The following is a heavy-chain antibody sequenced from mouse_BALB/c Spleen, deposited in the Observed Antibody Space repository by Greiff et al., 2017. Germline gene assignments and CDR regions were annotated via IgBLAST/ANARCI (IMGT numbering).Heavy chain of an antibody. V-gene: IGHV3-2*02. CDR2: ISYSGST. J-gene: IGHJ1*01. CDR1: GYSITSDYA. D-gene: IGHD2-4*01. CDR3: ARGDYDGYWYFDV. Sequence: EVKLVESGPGLVKPSQSLSLTCTVTGYSITSDYAWNWIRQFPGNKLECMGYISYSGSTSYNPSLKSRISITRDTSKNQFFLQLNSVTTEDTATYYCARGDYDGYWYFDVWGAGTTVTVSS.